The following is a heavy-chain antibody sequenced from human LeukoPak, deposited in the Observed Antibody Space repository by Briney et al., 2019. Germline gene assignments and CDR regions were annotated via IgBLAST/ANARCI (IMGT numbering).Heavy chain of an antibody. V-gene: IGHV3-74*01. CDR3: ARDPVVTAIPGYFDL. Sequence: GGSLRLSCAASGFTFSSNWMHWVRQAPGKGLVWVSRINGDGGSTSYADSLKGRFTISRDNSKNTLYLQMNSLRAEDTAVYYCARDPVVTAIPGYFDLWGRGTLVTVSS. D-gene: IGHD2-21*02. J-gene: IGHJ2*01. CDR2: INGDGGST. CDR1: GFTFSSNW.